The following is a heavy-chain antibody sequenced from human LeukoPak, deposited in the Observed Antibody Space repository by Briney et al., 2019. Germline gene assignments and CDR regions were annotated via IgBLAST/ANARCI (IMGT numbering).Heavy chain of an antibody. CDR2: ISGSDVST. CDR3: AKGYCSSSICYDYYCMDV. V-gene: IGHV3-23*01. D-gene: IGHD2-2*01. CDR1: GFTFTNYW. Sequence: AGGSLRLSCVASGFTFTNYWMNWVRQAPGKGLEWVSTISGSDVSTYYADSVKGRFTTSRDNSKNTLYLQMNSLRAEDTAVYYCAKGYCSSSICYDYYCMDVWGRGTTVTVSS. J-gene: IGHJ6*03.